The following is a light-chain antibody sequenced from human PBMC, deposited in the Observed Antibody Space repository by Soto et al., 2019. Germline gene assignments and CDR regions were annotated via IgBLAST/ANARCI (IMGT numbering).Light chain of an antibody. CDR2: LGS. Sequence: DIVMTQSPLSLPVTPGEPASISCRSSQSLLHSNVYNYLAWYLQKPGQSPQLLIYLGSNRASGVPDRFSGSGSGTDFTLKISRVEAEDVGVYYCMQALQTPPTFGQGTRLEIK. CDR3: MQALQTPPT. CDR1: QSLLHSNVYNY. J-gene: IGKJ5*01. V-gene: IGKV2-28*01.